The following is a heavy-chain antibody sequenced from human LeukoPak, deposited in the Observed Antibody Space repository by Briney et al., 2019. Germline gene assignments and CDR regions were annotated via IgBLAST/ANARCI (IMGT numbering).Heavy chain of an antibody. J-gene: IGHJ3*02. V-gene: IGHV3-23*01. CDR3: ARVGYYADDAFDI. Sequence: GGSLRLPCAASGFTFSDSGMSWVRQAPGKGLDWLSVISGSGSSSYYADSVKGRFTISRDNAKNSLYLQMNSLRAEDTAVYYCARVGYYADDAFDIWGQGTMVTVSS. CDR2: ISGSGSSS. CDR1: GFTFSDSG. D-gene: IGHD3-10*01.